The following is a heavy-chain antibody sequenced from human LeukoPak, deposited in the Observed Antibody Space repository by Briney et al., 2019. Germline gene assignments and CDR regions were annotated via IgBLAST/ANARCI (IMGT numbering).Heavy chain of an antibody. V-gene: IGHV1-8*01. Sequence: ASVKVSCKASGYTFTSYDINWVRQATGQGLEWMGWMNPNSGNTGYAQKFQGRVTMTRDTPTSTLYMELSSLRSDDTAVYYCARVAAAGIHFDFWGQGTLVTVSS. J-gene: IGHJ4*02. CDR2: MNPNSGNT. CDR3: ARVAAAGIHFDF. CDR1: GYTFTSYD. D-gene: IGHD6-13*01.